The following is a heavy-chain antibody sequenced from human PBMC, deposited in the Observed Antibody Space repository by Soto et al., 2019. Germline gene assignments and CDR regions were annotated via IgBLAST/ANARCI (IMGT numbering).Heavy chain of an antibody. J-gene: IGHJ6*02. V-gene: IGHV3-30*03. CDR2: ISYDGSNK. CDR1: GFTFSSYG. D-gene: IGHD3-3*01. CDR3: ARDGYYDFWSGNRYGMDV. Sequence: GGSLRLSCAASGFTFSSYGMHWVRQAPGKGLEWVAVISYDGSNKYYADSVKGRFTISRDNSKNTLYLQMNSLRAEDTAVYYCARDGYYDFWSGNRYGMDVWGQGTTVTVSS.